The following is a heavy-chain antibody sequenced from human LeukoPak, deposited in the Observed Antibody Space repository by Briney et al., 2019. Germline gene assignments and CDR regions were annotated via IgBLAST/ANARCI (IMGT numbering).Heavy chain of an antibody. J-gene: IGHJ6*02. D-gene: IGHD5-18*01. Sequence: QPGRSLLLSCLGFGFTFGDHAMSWVRQAPGKGLEWVGFIRSKAYRGTTEYAASVRGRFTISREDSKSIAYLQMNSLKTEDTGVYYCTRGPIQLWIHNAMDVWGQGTTVIVSS. CDR1: GFTFGDHA. V-gene: IGHV3-49*04. CDR2: IRSKAYRGTT. CDR3: TRGPIQLWIHNAMDV.